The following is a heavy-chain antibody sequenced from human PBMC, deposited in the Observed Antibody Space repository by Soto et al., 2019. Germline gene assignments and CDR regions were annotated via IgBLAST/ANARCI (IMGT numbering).Heavy chain of an antibody. D-gene: IGHD3-22*01. CDR1: GFTFNIYA. CDR2: ISRYGDFT. CDR3: AKDRYLDHDSRGYLFDN. Sequence: EVQLLESGGDLIQPGGSLRLSCAASGFTFNIYAMTWVRQAPGKGLEWVSAISRYGDFTYYAGSVEGRFTISRDNSKNTLDLQMNSLRAEDTAVYYCAKDRYLDHDSRGYLFDNWGQGTLVTVSS. V-gene: IGHV3-23*01. J-gene: IGHJ4*02.